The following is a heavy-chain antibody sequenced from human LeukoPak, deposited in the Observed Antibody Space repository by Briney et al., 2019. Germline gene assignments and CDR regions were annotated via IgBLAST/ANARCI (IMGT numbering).Heavy chain of an antibody. CDR2: IKSKTEGGTT. Sequence: GGSLRLSRAASGFPLSNARMSWVRHAPGKGREWGGRIKSKTEGGTTAYAAPVKARLTISRDDSKNTLYLQMNSLKTADPAVYYCTTPIRVKPWGQGTLVTVSS. V-gene: IGHV3-15*01. CDR3: TTPIRVKP. D-gene: IGHD2-8*01. CDR1: GFPLSNAR. J-gene: IGHJ5*02.